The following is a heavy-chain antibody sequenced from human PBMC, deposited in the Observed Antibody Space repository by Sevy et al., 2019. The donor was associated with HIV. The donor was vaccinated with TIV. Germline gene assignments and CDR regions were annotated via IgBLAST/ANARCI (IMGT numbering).Heavy chain of an antibody. J-gene: IGHJ6*02. CDR3: AFGGGYQLLANYYFAMDV. CDR1: GGTFSSYS. Sequence: ASVKVSCKASGGTFSSYSISWVRQAPGQGLEWMGGITRIFGTSNYAQKFQGRVTITAAESTSTAYMELSSLRSEDTAVYYCAFGGGYQLLANYYFAMDVWGQGTTVTFSS. V-gene: IGHV1-69*13. CDR2: ITRIFGTS. D-gene: IGHD2-2*01.